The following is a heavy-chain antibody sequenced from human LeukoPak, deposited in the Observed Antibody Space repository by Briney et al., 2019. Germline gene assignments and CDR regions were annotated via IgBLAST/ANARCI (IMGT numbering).Heavy chain of an antibody. V-gene: IGHV4-39*07. Sequence: SETLSLTCTVSGGSISSSNSYWGWIRQPPGKGLEWIGNIYYSGTTYYNPSLKSRVTISVDTSKNQFSLRLSSVTAADTAVYYCASRNPLGYFDYWGQGTLVTVSS. D-gene: IGHD7-27*01. CDR1: GGSISSSNSY. CDR3: ASRNPLGYFDY. J-gene: IGHJ4*02. CDR2: IYYSGTT.